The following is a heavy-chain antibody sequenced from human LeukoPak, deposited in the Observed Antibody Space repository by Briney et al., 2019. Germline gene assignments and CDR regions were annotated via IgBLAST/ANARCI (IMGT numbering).Heavy chain of an antibody. D-gene: IGHD6-13*01. V-gene: IGHV3-23*01. J-gene: IGHJ4*02. Sequence: PGGSLRLSCAASGFTFSSYAMSWVRQAPGKGLEWVSSISGSGGSTYYADSVKGRFTISRGNSLNTLFLQMSSLRADDTALYYCAKDAIAAAGPLDSWGQGTLVTISS. CDR3: AKDAIAAAGPLDS. CDR1: GFTFSSYA. CDR2: ISGSGGST.